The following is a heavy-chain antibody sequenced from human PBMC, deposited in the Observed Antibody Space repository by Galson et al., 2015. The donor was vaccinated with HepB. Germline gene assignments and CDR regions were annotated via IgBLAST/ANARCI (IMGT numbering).Heavy chain of an antibody. J-gene: IGHJ3*02. V-gene: IGHV1-3*01. Sequence: QSGAEVKKPGASVKVSCKASGYTFTSYAMHWVRQAPGQRLEWMGWINAGNGNTKYSQKFQGRVTITRDTSASTAYMELSSLRSEDTAVYYCARDLYYYDSSGYLPFAFDIWGQGTMVTVSS. CDR2: INAGNGNT. CDR3: ARDLYYYDSSGYLPFAFDI. CDR1: GYTFTSYA. D-gene: IGHD3-22*01.